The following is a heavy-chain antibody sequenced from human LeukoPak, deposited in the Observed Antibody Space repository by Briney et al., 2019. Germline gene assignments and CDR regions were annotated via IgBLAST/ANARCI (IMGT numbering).Heavy chain of an antibody. CDR3: ARGGNFTIFGVPPPMPVDY. V-gene: IGHV1-69*04. J-gene: IGHJ4*02. CDR2: IIPILGIA. D-gene: IGHD3-3*01. Sequence: SVKVSCKASGGTFSSYAISWVRRAPGQGLEWMGRIIPILGIANYAQKFQGRVTITADKSTSTAYMELSSLRSEDTAVYYCARGGNFTIFGVPPPMPVDYWGQGTLVTVSS. CDR1: GGTFSSYA.